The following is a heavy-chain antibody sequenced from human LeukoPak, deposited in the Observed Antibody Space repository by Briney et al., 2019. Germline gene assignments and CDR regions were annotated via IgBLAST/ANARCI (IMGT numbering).Heavy chain of an antibody. D-gene: IGHD2-15*01. CDR3: AGGYCSGGSCYSGNYYYYMDV. CDR1: RGTFSSYA. J-gene: IGHJ6*03. V-gene: IGHV1-69*01. Sequence: SVKVSCEASRGTFSSYAISWVRQAPGQGLEWMGGIIPIFGTANYAQKFQGRVTITADESTSTAYMELSSPRSEDTAVYYCAGGYCSGGSCYSGNYYYYMDVWGKGTTVTVSS. CDR2: IIPIFGTA.